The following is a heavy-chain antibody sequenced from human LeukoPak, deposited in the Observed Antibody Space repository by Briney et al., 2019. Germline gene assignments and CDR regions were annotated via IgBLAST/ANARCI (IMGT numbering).Heavy chain of an antibody. CDR1: GFTFSSYE. V-gene: IGHV3-48*03. J-gene: IGHJ6*03. CDR3: ARVSPKDDILAGHYTHYHYYMDV. D-gene: IGHD3-9*01. Sequence: GGSLRLSCAAAGFTFSSYEMTWVRQAPGKGLEWVSYIGTSESTIYYADSVKGRFTISRDNGENSLYLQMTSLRAEDTAVYFCARVSPKDDILAGHYTHYHYYMDVRGKGTSVTVSS. CDR2: IGTSESTI.